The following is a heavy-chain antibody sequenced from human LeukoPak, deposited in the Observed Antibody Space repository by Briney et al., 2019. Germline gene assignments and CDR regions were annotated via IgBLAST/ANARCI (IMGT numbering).Heavy chain of an antibody. V-gene: IGHV3-30-3*01. CDR1: GFTFSRYA. J-gene: IGHJ4*02. D-gene: IGHD6-19*01. CDR2: TSYDGSNK. CDR3: ARDSSTGDWYRGVFDF. Sequence: GGSLRLSCAASGFTFSRYAMHWVRQAPGKGLEWVAVTSYDGSNKYYADSVKGRFTISRDNSKNTLFLQMNSLRAEDTAVYYCARDSSTGDWYRGVFDFWGQGTLVTVSS.